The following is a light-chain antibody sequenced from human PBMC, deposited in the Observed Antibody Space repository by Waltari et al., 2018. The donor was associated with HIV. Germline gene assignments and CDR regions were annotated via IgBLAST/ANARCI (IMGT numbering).Light chain of an antibody. J-gene: IGLJ1*01. CDR2: QAS. CDR1: KLGENK. Sequence: SYELTQPPSVSVSPGQTASLTCPGDKLGENKACWYQQKPGQSPVLVIYQASRRPSGIPERFSGSNSGNTATLTISGTQAMDEADYYCQAWDSSTGVFGTGTKVTVL. V-gene: IGLV3-1*01. CDR3: QAWDSSTGV.